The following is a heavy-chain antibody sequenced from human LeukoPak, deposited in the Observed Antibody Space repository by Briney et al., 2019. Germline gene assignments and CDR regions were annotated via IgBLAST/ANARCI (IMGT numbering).Heavy chain of an antibody. CDR1: GGSISSYY. Sequence: SETLSLTCTVSGGSISSYYWSWIRQPPGKGLEWIGYIYYSGSTNYNPSLKSRVTISVDTSKNQFSLKLSSVTAADTAVYYCARDPSGYFNYWGQGTLATVSS. CDR2: IYYSGST. CDR3: ARDPSGYFNY. D-gene: IGHD3-22*01. J-gene: IGHJ4*02. V-gene: IGHV4-59*01.